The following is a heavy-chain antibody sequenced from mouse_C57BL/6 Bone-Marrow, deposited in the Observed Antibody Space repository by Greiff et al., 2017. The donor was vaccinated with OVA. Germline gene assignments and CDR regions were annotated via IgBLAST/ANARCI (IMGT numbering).Heavy chain of an antibody. D-gene: IGHD1-1*01. CDR2: IHPNSGST. CDR1: GYTFTSYW. Sequence: QVQLQQSGAELVKPGASVKLSCKASGYTFTSYWMHWVKQRPGQGLEWIGMIHPNSGSTNYNEKFKSKATLTVDKSSSTAYMQLSSLTSEDSAVYYCARREGYYYGSSYYFDYWGQGTTLTVSS. J-gene: IGHJ2*01. CDR3: ARREGYYYGSSYYFDY. V-gene: IGHV1-64*01.